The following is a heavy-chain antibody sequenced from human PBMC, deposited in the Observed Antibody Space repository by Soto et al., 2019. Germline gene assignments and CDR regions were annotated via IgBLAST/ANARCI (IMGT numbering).Heavy chain of an antibody. Sequence: QVQLQQWGAGLLKPSETLSLTCAVYGGSHNGYYWSWIRQPPGKGLEWIGEINRSGSTNYIPSLKSRVIISVDTSKNQFSLKLSSVTAADTAVYYCARGLLGGAATWGQGTLITVSS. CDR3: ARGLLGGAAT. V-gene: IGHV4-34*01. J-gene: IGHJ5*02. D-gene: IGHD3-16*01. CDR2: INRSGST. CDR1: GGSHNGYY.